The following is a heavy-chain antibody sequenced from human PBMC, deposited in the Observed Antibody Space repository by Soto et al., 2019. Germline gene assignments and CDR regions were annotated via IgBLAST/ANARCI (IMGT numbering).Heavy chain of an antibody. CDR3: ARDEILYYSPYYYGMDV. Sequence: PGGSLRLSCAASGFTFSSYAMHWVRQAPGKGLEWVAVISYDGSNKYYADSVKGRFTISRDNSKNTLYLQMNSLRAEDTAVYYCARDEILYYSPYYYGMDVWGQGTTVTVSS. V-gene: IGHV3-30-3*01. CDR2: ISYDGSNK. CDR1: GFTFSSYA. J-gene: IGHJ6*02. D-gene: IGHD2-15*01.